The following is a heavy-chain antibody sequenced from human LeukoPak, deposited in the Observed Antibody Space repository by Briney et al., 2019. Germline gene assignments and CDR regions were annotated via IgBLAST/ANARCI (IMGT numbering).Heavy chain of an antibody. CDR1: GGSFSGYY. Sequence: SETLSLTCAVYGGSFSGYYWSWIRQPPGKGLEWIGEINHSGSTNYNPSLKSRVTISVDTSKNQLSLKLSSVTAADTAVYYCARRGYIAARRDFDYWGQGTLVTVSS. D-gene: IGHD6-6*01. J-gene: IGHJ4*02. V-gene: IGHV4-34*01. CDR2: INHSGST. CDR3: ARRGYIAARRDFDY.